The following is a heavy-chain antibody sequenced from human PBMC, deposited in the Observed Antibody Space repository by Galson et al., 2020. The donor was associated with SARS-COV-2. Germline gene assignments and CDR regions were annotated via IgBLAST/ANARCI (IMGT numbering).Heavy chain of an antibody. J-gene: IGHJ6*03. Sequence: SETLSLTCTVSGGSISSYYWSWIRQPPGKGLEWIGYIYYSGSTNYNPSLKSRVTISVDTSKNQFSLKLSSVTAADTAVHYCARADTNYYYYYYMDVWGKGTTVTVSS. CDR2: IYYSGST. CDR1: GGSISSYY. V-gene: IGHV4-59*01. D-gene: IGHD2-8*01. CDR3: ARADTNYYYYYYMDV.